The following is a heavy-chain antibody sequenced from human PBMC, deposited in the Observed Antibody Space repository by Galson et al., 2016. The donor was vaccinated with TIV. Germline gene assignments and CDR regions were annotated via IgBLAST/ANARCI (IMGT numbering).Heavy chain of an antibody. Sequence: SVKVSCKVSGNSLTELVLHWVRQAPGEGLEWMGGFDPEVSKTVYAQRFQGRVTVTADTYRDTAYMELGSLRIEDTAVYYCATVAWFPGLSLDNWGQGTLVTVSS. CDR3: ATVAWFPGLSLDN. J-gene: IGHJ4*02. CDR1: GNSLTELV. V-gene: IGHV1-24*01. D-gene: IGHD2/OR15-2a*01. CDR2: FDPEVSKT.